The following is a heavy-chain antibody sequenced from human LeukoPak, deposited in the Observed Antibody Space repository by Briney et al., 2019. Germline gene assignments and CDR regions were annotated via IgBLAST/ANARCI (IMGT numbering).Heavy chain of an antibody. D-gene: IGHD6-13*01. CDR1: GYTFTGYY. CDR2: INPNSGGT. Sequence: ASVKVSCKASGYTFTGYYMHWVRRAPGQGLEWMGWINPNSGGTNYAQKFQGRVTMTRDTSISTAYMELSRLRSDDTAVYYCARGRASSSWYDYWGQGTLVTVSS. J-gene: IGHJ4*02. V-gene: IGHV1-2*02. CDR3: ARGRASSSWYDY.